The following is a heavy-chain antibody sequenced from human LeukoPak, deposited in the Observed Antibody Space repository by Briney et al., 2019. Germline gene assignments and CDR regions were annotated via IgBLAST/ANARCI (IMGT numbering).Heavy chain of an antibody. CDR1: GGSISSYY. CDR2: IYYSGST. Sequence: PSETLSLTCTVPGGSISSYYWSWIRQPPGKGLEWIGYIYYSGSTNYNPSLKSRVTISVDTSKNQFSLKLSSVTAADTAVYYCARTSITIFGVVLLDAFDIWGQGTMVTVSS. J-gene: IGHJ3*02. V-gene: IGHV4-59*01. CDR3: ARTSITIFGVVLLDAFDI. D-gene: IGHD3-3*01.